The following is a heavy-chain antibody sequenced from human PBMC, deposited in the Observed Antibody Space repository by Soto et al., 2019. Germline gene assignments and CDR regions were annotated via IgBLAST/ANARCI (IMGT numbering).Heavy chain of an antibody. CDR3: AREGINNYNEYYFDS. V-gene: IGHV3-21*01. CDR2: ISGSGNYT. CDR1: GFTFSTYS. Sequence: GGSLRLSCAASGFTFSTYSMNWVRQAPGKGLEWVSSISGSGNYTHYADFLRGRFTISRDNAKTSLYLQMNSLRAEDTAVYYCAREGINNYNEYYFDSWGQGTVVTVSS. D-gene: IGHD4-4*01. J-gene: IGHJ4*02.